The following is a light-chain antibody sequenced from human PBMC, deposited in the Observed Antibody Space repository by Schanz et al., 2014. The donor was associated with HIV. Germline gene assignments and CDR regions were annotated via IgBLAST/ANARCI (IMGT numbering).Light chain of an antibody. CDR3: QSYDSSLRASV. V-gene: IGLV1-40*01. CDR2: DDN. Sequence: QSVLTQPPSVSGAPGQRVTISCTGSRSNIGAGNGVNWYQQVPGTAPKLLIFDDNSRPSGVPDRFSGSKSGTSASLAITGLQAEDEADYYCQSYDSSLRASVFGGGTKLTVL. CDR1: RSNIGAGNG. J-gene: IGLJ3*02.